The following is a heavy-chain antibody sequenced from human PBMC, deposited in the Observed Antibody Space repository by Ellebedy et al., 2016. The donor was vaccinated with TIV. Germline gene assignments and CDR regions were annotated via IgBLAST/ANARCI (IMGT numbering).Heavy chain of an antibody. J-gene: IGHJ2*01. Sequence: LRLSCTVSGGSISSGGHYWSWIRQHPGQGLEWIGYIYYSGSTNYKPSLKSRVTISVDTSKNKFSLKLNSVTAADTAVYYCARGGAGGYWYFDLWGRGTLVTVSS. CDR3: ARGGAGGYWYFDL. V-gene: IGHV4-31*03. CDR1: GGSISSGGHY. CDR2: IYYSGST. D-gene: IGHD4-23*01.